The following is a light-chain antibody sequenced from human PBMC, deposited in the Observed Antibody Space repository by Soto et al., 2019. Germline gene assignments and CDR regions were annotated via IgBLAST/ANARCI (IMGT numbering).Light chain of an antibody. CDR2: EVT. J-gene: IGLJ3*02. CDR1: SSDVGAYKY. Sequence: QSVLTQPPSASGSPGQSVTISCTGTSSDVGAYKYVSWYQQYPGKAPKLMIYEVTKRPSGVPDRFSGSKSGNTASLTVSGLHDEDDADYYCTSYVGNDIWVFGGGTKLTV. V-gene: IGLV2-8*01. CDR3: TSYVGNDIWV.